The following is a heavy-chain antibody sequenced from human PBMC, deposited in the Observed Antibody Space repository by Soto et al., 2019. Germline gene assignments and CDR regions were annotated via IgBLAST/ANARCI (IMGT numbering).Heavy chain of an antibody. V-gene: IGHV3-11*01. CDR2: ISISGGTI. CDR3: ARERARVFDS. Sequence: QVQLVESGGGLVKPGGSLRLSCAASGFTFSDYYMSGISQAPGKGLEWLSYISISGGTIYYADSVKGRFSISRDNAKNSLYLQLSSLRAEDTAVYFCARERARVFDSWGQGSLVTVSS. CDR1: GFTFSDYY. J-gene: IGHJ4*02.